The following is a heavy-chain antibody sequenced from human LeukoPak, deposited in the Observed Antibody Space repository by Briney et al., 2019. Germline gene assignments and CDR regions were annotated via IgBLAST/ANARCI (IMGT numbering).Heavy chain of an antibody. D-gene: IGHD1-26*01. Sequence: SETLSLTCTVSGGSISSYYWSWIRQPAGKGLEWIGRIYTSGSTNYNASLKSRVSMSVDPSNNQFSLKLSSVTAADTAVFYCARENSGSYREFDYWGQGTLVTVSS. CDR3: ARENSGSYREFDY. J-gene: IGHJ4*02. CDR1: GGSISSYY. CDR2: IYTSGST. V-gene: IGHV4-4*07.